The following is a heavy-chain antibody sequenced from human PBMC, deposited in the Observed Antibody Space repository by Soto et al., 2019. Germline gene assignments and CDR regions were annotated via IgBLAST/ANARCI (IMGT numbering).Heavy chain of an antibody. Sequence: GGSLRLSCAASGFTFSSYSMNWVRQAPGKGLEWVSSISSSSSYIYYADSVKGRFTISRDNAKNSLYLQMNSLRAEDTAVYYCARGGAGTSPFDYWGQRTLVTVSS. CDR3: ARGGAGTSPFDY. J-gene: IGHJ4*02. D-gene: IGHD1-1*01. V-gene: IGHV3-21*01. CDR1: GFTFSSYS. CDR2: ISSSSSYI.